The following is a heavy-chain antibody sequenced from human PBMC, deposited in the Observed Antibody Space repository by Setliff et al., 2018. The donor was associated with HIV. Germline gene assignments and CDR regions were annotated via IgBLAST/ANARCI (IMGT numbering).Heavy chain of an antibody. CDR3: ARQGGYNSPLMA. CDR1: GGSITSYY. V-gene: IGHV4-59*08. J-gene: IGHJ5*02. D-gene: IGHD3-10*01. CDR2: IFDSGTT. Sequence: TLSLTCTVSGGSITSYYWNWIRQSPGKGLEWIGYIFDSGTTKYNPSVTSRVTISVDASKNQFFLQLISVTAADTAVYYCARQGGYNSPLMAWGQGKLVTVSS.